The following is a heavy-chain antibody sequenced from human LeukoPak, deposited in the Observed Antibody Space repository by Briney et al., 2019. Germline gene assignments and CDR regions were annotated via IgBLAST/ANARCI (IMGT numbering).Heavy chain of an antibody. CDR1: GGSISSYY. D-gene: IGHD1-26*01. CDR2: MYYSGST. Sequence: SETLCLTCTVSGGSISSYYWNWIRQPPGKGLEWIGYMYYSGSTNYNPSLKSRVTIPVDTSKNQFSLKLSSVTAADTAVYYRARDVVGAFDIWGQGTMVTVSS. V-gene: IGHV4-59*01. J-gene: IGHJ3*02. CDR3: ARDVVGAFDI.